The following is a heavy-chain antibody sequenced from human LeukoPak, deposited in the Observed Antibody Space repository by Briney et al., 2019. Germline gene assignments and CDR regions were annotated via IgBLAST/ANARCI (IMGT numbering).Heavy chain of an antibody. D-gene: IGHD4-17*01. CDR1: GGSISSYY. CDR3: ARDYGALDY. J-gene: IGHJ4*02. CDR2: IYYSGST. V-gene: IGHV4-59*12. Sequence: SETLSLTCTVSGGSISSYYWSWIWQPPGKGLEWIGYIYYSGSTNYNPSLKSRVTISVDTSKNQFSLKLSSVTAADTAVYYCARDYGALDYWGQGTLVTVSS.